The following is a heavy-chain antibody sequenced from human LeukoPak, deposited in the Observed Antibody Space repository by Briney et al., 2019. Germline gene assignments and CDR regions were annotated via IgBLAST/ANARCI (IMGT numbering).Heavy chain of an antibody. Sequence: PSETLSLTCTVSGGSISSYYWSWIRQPPGKGLEWIGYIYYSGSTNYNPSLKSRVTISVDTSKNQFSLKLCSVTAADTAVYYCARLDGYKNGFDYWGQGTLVTVSS. J-gene: IGHJ4*02. CDR3: ARLDGYKNGFDY. V-gene: IGHV4-59*01. D-gene: IGHD5-24*01. CDR2: IYYSGST. CDR1: GGSISSYY.